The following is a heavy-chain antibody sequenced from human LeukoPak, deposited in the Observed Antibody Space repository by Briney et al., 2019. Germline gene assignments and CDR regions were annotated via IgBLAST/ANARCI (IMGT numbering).Heavy chain of an antibody. D-gene: IGHD3-10*01. J-gene: IGHJ4*02. CDR1: GYTFTSYD. CDR3: ARGRDYYGSGSYSTPFDY. V-gene: IGHV1-8*01. Sequence: GASVKVSCKASGYTFTSYDINWVRQATGQGLEWIGWMNPNSGNTGYAQKFQGRVTMTRNSSISTAYMELSSLRSEDTAVYYCARGRDYYGSGSYSTPFDYWGQGTLVTVSS. CDR2: MNPNSGNT.